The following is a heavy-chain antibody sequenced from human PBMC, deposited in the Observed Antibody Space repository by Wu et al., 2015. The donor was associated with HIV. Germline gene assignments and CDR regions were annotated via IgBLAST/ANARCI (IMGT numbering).Heavy chain of an antibody. V-gene: IGHV1-18*01. CDR3: ARGGWEGSVTSLPTDY. CDR2: ISAYNGNI. D-gene: IGHD3-10*01. Sequence: QVQLVRSGAEVKKSGASMKVSCKASGYTFTHYGISWVRQAPGQGLEWMGWISAYNGNINYAYKFQGRVTMTTDTSTNTAYMELRSLRSDDTAVYYCARGGWEGSVTSLPTDYWGQGTLVTVSS. CDR1: GYTFTHYG. J-gene: IGHJ4*02.